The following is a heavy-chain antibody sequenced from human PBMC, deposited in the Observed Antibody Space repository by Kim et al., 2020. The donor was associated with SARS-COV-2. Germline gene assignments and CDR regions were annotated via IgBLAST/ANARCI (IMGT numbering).Heavy chain of an antibody. V-gene: IGHV4-39*01. Sequence: SETLSLTCTVSGGSISSSSYYWGWIRQPPGKGLEWIGSIYYSGSTYYNPSLESRVTISVDTSKNQFSLKLSSVTAADTAVYYCARLSMVRGVISFFGAFDIWGPGAMFTVSS. CDR1: GGSISSSSYY. J-gene: IGHJ3*02. D-gene: IGHD3-10*01. CDR3: ARLSMVRGVISFFGAFDI. CDR2: IYYSGST.